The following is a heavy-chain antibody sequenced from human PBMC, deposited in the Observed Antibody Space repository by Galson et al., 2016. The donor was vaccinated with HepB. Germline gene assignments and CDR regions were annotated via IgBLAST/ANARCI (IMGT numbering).Heavy chain of an antibody. Sequence: SLRLSCAASAFNFSNAWMTWVRQAPGMGLEWVGRIKSKTDGGTKDYAASVKGRFTISRDDSKNMLYLQMNSLKTEDTAVYYCATGSGYDEEDAYDIWGHGTMVTASS. CDR1: AFNFSNAW. CDR2: IKSKTDGGTK. D-gene: IGHD5-12*01. V-gene: IGHV3-15*01. J-gene: IGHJ3*02. CDR3: ATGSGYDEEDAYDI.